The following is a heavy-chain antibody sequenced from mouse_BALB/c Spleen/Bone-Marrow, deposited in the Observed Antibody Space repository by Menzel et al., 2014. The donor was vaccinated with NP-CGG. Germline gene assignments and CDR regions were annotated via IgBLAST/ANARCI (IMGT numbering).Heavy chain of an antibody. J-gene: IGHJ4*01. D-gene: IGHD1-2*01. V-gene: IGHV5-17*02. CDR1: GFTFSSFG. Sequence: EVMLVESGGGLVQPGGSRKLSCAASGFTFSSFGMHWVRQAPEKGLEWVAYISGGRSIIYYADTVKGRFTISRDNPKNTLFLQMTSLRSEDTAIYYCARKDYFGYAAMDYWGQGTSVTVSS. CDR3: ARKDYFGYAAMDY. CDR2: ISGGRSII.